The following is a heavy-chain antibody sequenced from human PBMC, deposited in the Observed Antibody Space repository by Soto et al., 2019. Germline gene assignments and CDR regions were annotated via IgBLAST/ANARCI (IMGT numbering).Heavy chain of an antibody. CDR3: ARGPRYCSTTTCFSGVTWFDP. CDR1: GYTFTSYG. Sequence: QVQLVQSGAEVKKPGASVKVSCKASGYTFTSYGISWVRQAPGQGLEWMGWISSSNGNTNYAQKVQGRVTLTTDTSTSTTYMELRSLRSDDTAVYYCARGPRYCSTTTCFSGVTWFDPWGQGTLVTVSS. D-gene: IGHD2-2*01. V-gene: IGHV1-18*04. CDR2: ISSSNGNT. J-gene: IGHJ5*02.